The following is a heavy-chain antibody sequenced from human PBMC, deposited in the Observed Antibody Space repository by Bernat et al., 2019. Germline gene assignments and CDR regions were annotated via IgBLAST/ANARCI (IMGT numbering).Heavy chain of an antibody. V-gene: IGHV3-23*01. D-gene: IGHD1-14*01. J-gene: IGHJ4*02. CDR2: ISGSGGST. CDR3: AKHPELLKGGGGEPEY. Sequence: EVQLLESGGGLVQPGGSLRLSCAASGFTFSSYSMSWVRQAPGKGLEFVSSISGSGGSTYYADSVKGRFTISRDNSKNTLYLQMNSLRAEDTAVYYFAKHPELLKGGGGEPEYWGQGTLVTVSS. CDR1: GFTFSSYS.